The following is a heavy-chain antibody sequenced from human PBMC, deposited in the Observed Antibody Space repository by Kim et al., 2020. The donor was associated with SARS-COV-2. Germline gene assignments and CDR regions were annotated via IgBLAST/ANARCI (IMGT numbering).Heavy chain of an antibody. D-gene: IGHD3-16*01. V-gene: IGHV4-34*01. J-gene: IGHJ4*02. CDR2: TT. CDR3: ARSSWGHFDY. Sequence: TTNYHPSLESRVTTSVDTSKNQFSLKLSSVTAADAAVYYCARSSWGHFDYWGQGTLVTVSS.